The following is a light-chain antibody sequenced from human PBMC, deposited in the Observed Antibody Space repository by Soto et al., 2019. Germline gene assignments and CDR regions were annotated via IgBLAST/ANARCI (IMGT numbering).Light chain of an antibody. Sequence: ESMLTQSPGTLALSPGERATLSCRASQSVITRYLAWYQQKPGQAPRLFIYGASISAAGIQDRFSGSGSGTDFTLTISRLEPEDFAVYYCQQFGSSPLAFTFGQGTKLEI. CDR3: QQFGSSPLAFT. J-gene: IGKJ2*01. CDR2: GAS. V-gene: IGKV3-20*01. CDR1: QSVITRY.